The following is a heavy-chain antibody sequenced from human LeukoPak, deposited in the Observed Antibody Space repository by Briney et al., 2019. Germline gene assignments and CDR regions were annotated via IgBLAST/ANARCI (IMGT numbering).Heavy chain of an antibody. CDR2: ISGSGGST. D-gene: IGHD2-15*01. J-gene: IGHJ4*02. V-gene: IGHV3-23*01. CDR3: AKGMARYCSGGSCYQYDY. CDR1: GFTFSSYA. Sequence: GSLRLSCAASGFTFSSYAMSWVRQAPGKGLEWVSAISGSGGSTYYADSVKGRFTISRDNSKNTLYLQMNSLRAEDTAVYYCAKGMARYCSGGSCYQYDYWGQGTLVTVSS.